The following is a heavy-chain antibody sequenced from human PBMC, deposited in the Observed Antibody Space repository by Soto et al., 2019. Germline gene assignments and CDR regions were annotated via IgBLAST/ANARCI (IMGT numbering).Heavy chain of an antibody. D-gene: IGHD1-1*01. J-gene: IGHJ3*01. V-gene: IGHV3-33*01. CDR2: IWYDGRNK. Sequence: QVQLVESGGGVVQPGRSLRLSCAVSGFTFRSCGLHWVRQAPGKGLEWVAVIWYDGRNKYYADSVKGRFTISRDSSENTLYLQMNSLRVEDTAVYYCARDLRRHDYDRNDVFNFWGQGTMVTVS. CDR3: ARDLRRHDYDRNDVFNF. CDR1: GFTFRSCG.